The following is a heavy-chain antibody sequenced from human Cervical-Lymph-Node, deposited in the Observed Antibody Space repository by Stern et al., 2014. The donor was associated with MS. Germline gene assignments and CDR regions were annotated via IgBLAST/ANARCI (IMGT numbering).Heavy chain of an antibody. CDR2: ISSTSDYT. V-gene: IGHV3-21*01. Sequence: VQLVQSGGGLVKPGGSLRLSCAASGFSFNWYNMNWVRQAPGQGLEWVSSISSTSDYTYSADSVKGRFTISRDNAKKSLYLQMNSLRADDTAVYYCARDALFDSWGQGTLVTVSS. CDR3: ARDALFDS. CDR1: GFSFNWYN. J-gene: IGHJ4*02.